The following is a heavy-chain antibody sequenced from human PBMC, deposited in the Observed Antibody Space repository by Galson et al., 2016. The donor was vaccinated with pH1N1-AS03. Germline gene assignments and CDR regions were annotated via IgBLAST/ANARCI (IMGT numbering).Heavy chain of an antibody. V-gene: IGHV3-30*02. J-gene: IGHJ4*02. CDR3: AKTVQYTSSWNPFEY. CDR1: GFTFNRYG. Sequence: SLRLSCAASGFTFNRYGMHWVRQAPGKGLEWVAFIRSDGSVKFYEDSVKGRFAISRDNSNNTLSLQMNSLRPEDTALYYCAKTVQYTSSWNPFEYWGQGTLVTVSS. D-gene: IGHD6-13*01. CDR2: IRSDGSVK.